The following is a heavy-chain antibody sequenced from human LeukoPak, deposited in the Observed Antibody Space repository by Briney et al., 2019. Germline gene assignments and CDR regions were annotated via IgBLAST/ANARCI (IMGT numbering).Heavy chain of an antibody. V-gene: IGHV4-39*01. CDR1: GGSISSSSYY. CDR2: IYYSGST. D-gene: IGHD4-17*01. J-gene: IGHJ4*02. CDR3: ARHGSYGGFFDY. Sequence: KPSETLSLTCTVSGGSISSSSYYRGWIRQPPGKGLEWIGSIYYSGSTYYNPSLKSPVTISVDTSKNQFSLNLSSVTAADTAVFYCARHGSYGGFFDYWGQGTLVTVSS.